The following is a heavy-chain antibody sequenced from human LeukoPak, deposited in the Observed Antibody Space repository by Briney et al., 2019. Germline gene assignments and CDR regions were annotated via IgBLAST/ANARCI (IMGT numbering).Heavy chain of an antibody. V-gene: IGHV1-69*13. CDR2: IIPIFGTA. CDR3: ARDRSDYYDSSGYYPLDY. J-gene: IGHJ4*02. D-gene: IGHD3-22*01. Sequence: SVKVSCKASGGTFSSYAISWVRQAPGQGREWMGGIIPIFGTANYAQKFQGRVTITADESTSTAYMELSSLRSEDTAVYYCARDRSDYYDSSGYYPLDYWGQGTLVTVSS. CDR1: GGTFSSYA.